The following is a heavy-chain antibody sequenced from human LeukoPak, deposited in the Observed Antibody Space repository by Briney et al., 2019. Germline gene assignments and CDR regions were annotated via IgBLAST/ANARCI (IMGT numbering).Heavy chain of an antibody. CDR1: GFTVSSNY. Sequence: PGGSLRLSCAASGFTVSSNYMSWVRQAPGKGLEWVSVIYSGGSTYYADSVKGRFTISRDNSKNTLYLQMNSLRAEDTAVYYCATGRDHVSRITIFGVVTHDAFDIWGQGTMVTVSS. CDR3: ATGRDHVSRITIFGVVTHDAFDI. CDR2: IYSGGST. V-gene: IGHV3-53*05. D-gene: IGHD3-3*01. J-gene: IGHJ3*02.